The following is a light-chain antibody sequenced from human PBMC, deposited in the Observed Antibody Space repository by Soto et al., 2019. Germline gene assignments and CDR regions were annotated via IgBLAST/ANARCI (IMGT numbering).Light chain of an antibody. CDR1: QSVSSN. Sequence: EIVMTQSPATLSVFPGERATLSCRASQSVSSNLAWYQQKPGQAPRLLIYGASTRATGIPARFSGSGSGTEFTLTIRSLQSEDFAVYYCQQYNNWPPLFTFGPGTKVDIK. CDR3: QQYNNWPPLFT. CDR2: GAS. J-gene: IGKJ3*01. V-gene: IGKV3-15*01.